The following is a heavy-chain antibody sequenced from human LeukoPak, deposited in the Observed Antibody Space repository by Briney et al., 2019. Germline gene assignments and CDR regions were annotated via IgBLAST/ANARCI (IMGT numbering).Heavy chain of an antibody. CDR3: ARHFSGYSYFDY. CDR2: IQPGNSDT. D-gene: IGHD5-12*01. V-gene: IGHV5-51*01. CDR1: GYSFTSYW. Sequence: LGESLKISCKGSGYSFTSYWIGWVRQLPGKGLEWMGIIQPGNSDTRYSPSFQGQVTLSADRSISTAYLQWSGLKASDTAIYYCARHFSGYSYFDYWGQGTLVTVSS. J-gene: IGHJ4*02.